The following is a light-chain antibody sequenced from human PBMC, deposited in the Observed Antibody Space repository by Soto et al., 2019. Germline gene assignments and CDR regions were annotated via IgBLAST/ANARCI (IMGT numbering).Light chain of an antibody. CDR3: GTWDSSLSGV. CDR2: ENN. CDR1: SSNIGNNY. Sequence: QSVLTQPPSVSAAPGQKVTISYSGSSSNIGNNYVSWYQQLPGTAPKLLIYENNKRPSGIPDRFSGSKSGTSATLGITGLQTGDEADYYCGTWDSSLSGVFGTGTKVTVL. V-gene: IGLV1-51*02. J-gene: IGLJ1*01.